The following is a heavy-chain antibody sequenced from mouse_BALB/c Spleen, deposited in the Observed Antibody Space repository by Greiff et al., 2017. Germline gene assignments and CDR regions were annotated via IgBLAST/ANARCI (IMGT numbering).Heavy chain of an antibody. CDR1: GDSITSGY. D-gene: IGHD2-1*01. CDR2: ISYSGST. V-gene: IGHV3-8*02. Sequence: EVKLVESGPSLVKPSQTLSLTCSVTGDSITSGYWYWIRKFPGNKLEYMGYISYSGSTYYNPSLKSRISITRDTSTNQYYLQLNSVTTEATASYSCASGNYRAWFAYWGQGTLVTVSA. J-gene: IGHJ3*01. CDR3: ASGNYRAWFAY.